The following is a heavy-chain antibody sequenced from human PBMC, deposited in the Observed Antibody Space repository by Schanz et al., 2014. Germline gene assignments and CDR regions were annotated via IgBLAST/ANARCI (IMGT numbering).Heavy chain of an antibody. V-gene: IGHV3-33*01. CDR2: IWYDGSNK. CDR3: VSQTGSPNY. D-gene: IGHD6-13*01. J-gene: IGHJ4*02. CDR1: GFTFSSYG. Sequence: QVQLVESGGGVVQPGRSLRLSCAASGFTFSSYGMHWVRQAPGKGLEWVAVIWYDGSNKYYADSVKGRFTISRDNSKNTLFLQMNSLRVEDTAVYFCVSQTGSPNYWGQGTLVTVSS.